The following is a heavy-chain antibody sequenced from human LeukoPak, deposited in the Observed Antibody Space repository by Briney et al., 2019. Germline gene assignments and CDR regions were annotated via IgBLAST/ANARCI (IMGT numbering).Heavy chain of an antibody. J-gene: IGHJ4*02. CDR1: GGSISNFY. V-gene: IGHV4-59*01. CDR2: IFYSGST. D-gene: IGHD6-19*01. Sequence: KPSETLSLTCAVSGGSISNFYWSWIRQPPGKGLEWIGHIFYSGSTNYNPSLQSRVTIAVHTSKTQFSLKLSSVTAADTAVYYCARGVRSVAGGAPLFDYWGQGTLVTVSS. CDR3: ARGVRSVAGGAPLFDY.